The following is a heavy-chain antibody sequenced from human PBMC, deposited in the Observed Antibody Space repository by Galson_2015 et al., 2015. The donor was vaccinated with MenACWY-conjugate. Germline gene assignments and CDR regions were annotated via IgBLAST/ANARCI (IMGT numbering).Heavy chain of an antibody. Sequence: CAISGDSVSSNNIAWNWIRQSPSRGHEWLGRTYFTSKWYNDYAVSVKSRITINPDTAKNQLSLHLKSVTPEDTAIYYCAREERGSYYYYGLDVWGQGTTVTVSS. V-gene: IGHV6-1*01. CDR2: TYFTSKWYN. J-gene: IGHJ6*02. D-gene: IGHD2-15*01. CDR1: GDSVSSNNIA. CDR3: AREERGSYYYYGLDV.